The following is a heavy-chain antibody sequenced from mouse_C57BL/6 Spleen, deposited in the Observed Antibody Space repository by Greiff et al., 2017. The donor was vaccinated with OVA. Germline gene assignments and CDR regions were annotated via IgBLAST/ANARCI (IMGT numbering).Heavy chain of an antibody. D-gene: IGHD2-5*01. V-gene: IGHV1-53*01. CDR3: ATLCSNYGYAMDY. Sequence: QVQLQQPGTELVKPGASVKLSCTASGYTFTSYWMSWVKQRPGQGLEWIGNINPSNGGTNYNEKFQSKATLTVDKSSSTAYMQLSSLTSEDSAVDYCATLCSNYGYAMDYWGQGTSVTVSS. CDR1: GYTFTSYW. CDR2: INPSNGGT. J-gene: IGHJ4*01.